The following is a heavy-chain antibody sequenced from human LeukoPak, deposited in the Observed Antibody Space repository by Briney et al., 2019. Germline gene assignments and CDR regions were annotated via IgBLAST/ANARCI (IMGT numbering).Heavy chain of an antibody. CDR3: ARRAGAYSHPYDY. J-gene: IGHJ4*02. D-gene: IGHD4/OR15-4a*01. CDR2: IYSAGNT. CDR1: GFTVSSNS. V-gene: IGHV3-53*01. Sequence: GGSLRLSCTVSGFTVSSNSMSWVRQAPGKGLEWVSFIYSAGNTHYSDSVKGRFTISIDNSKNTLYLQMNSLRAEDTAVYYCARRAGAYSHPYDYWGQGTLVAVSS.